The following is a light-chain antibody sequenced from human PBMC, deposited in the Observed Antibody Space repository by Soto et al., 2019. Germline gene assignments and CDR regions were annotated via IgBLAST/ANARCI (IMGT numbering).Light chain of an antibody. CDR2: DAS. J-gene: IGKJ3*01. CDR1: QDISNY. V-gene: IGKV1-33*01. CDR3: QQYDKLPFT. Sequence: DIQMTQSPSSLSASVGDRVTITCQASQDISNYLNWYQQKPGKAPKVLIYDASNLETGVPPRFRGTGSWKDVTFAISSLQPEDIGTYYSQQYDKLPFTFGPGTTVDGK.